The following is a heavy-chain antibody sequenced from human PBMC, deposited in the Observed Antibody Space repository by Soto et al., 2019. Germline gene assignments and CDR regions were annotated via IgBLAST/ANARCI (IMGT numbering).Heavy chain of an antibody. J-gene: IGHJ4*02. CDR3: ARGNFFGDYVGFDY. V-gene: IGHV4-61*01. CDR2: IYSSGST. CDR1: GGSVSSGSHY. D-gene: IGHD4-17*01. Sequence: SETLSLTCTVSGGSVSSGSHYWSWIRQPPGKGPEWIGYIYSSGSTNYNPSLRSRVTISTDTSKTQFSLKLNSVTAADTAVYYCARGNFFGDYVGFDYWGQGTLVTVSS.